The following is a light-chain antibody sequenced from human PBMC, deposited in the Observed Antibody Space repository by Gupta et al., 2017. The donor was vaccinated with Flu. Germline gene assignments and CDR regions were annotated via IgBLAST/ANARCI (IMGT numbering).Light chain of an antibody. Sequence: DIQMTQSPSSLSASVGDRVTITCQASQDISNYLNWYQQKPGKAPKLLIYDASKLETGVPSRFSGSGYGTDFTFTSSSRQPEDIANYYGQQDYNLLTFGGGTKVEIK. V-gene: IGKV1-33*01. J-gene: IGKJ4*01. CDR1: QDISNY. CDR3: QQDYNLLT. CDR2: DAS.